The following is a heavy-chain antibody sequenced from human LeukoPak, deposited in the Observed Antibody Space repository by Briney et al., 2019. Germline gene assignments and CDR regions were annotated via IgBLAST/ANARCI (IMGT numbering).Heavy chain of an antibody. CDR1: GNTLTSYA. J-gene: IGHJ5*02. V-gene: IGHV1-3*03. CDR2: INGDNGNA. CDR3: ARGGSGFDP. D-gene: IGHD2-15*01. Sequence: GASVKVSCKASGNTLTSYAIHWVRQAPGQRLEWMGWINGDNGNAKYSPESQGRVTITRDTSASTAYMELSSLRSDDMAVYYCARGGSGFDPWGQGTLVTVSS.